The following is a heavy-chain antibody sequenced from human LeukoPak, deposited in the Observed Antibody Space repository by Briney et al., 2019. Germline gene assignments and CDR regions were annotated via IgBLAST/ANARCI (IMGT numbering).Heavy chain of an antibody. CDR1: GFTFSSYA. D-gene: IGHD1-26*01. CDR3: ARGGVVGSYYYFDY. V-gene: IGHV3-30-3*01. J-gene: IGHJ4*02. Sequence: PGRSLRLSCAASGFTFSSYAMHWVRQAPGKGLEWVAVISFDGSNKYYADSVKGRFTISRDNSKNTLYLQMNSLRAEDTAVYYCARGGVVGSYYYFDYWGQGTLVTVSS. CDR2: ISFDGSNK.